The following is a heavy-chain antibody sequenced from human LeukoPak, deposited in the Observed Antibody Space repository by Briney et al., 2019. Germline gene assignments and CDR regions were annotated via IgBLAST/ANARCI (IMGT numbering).Heavy chain of an antibody. CDR3: ARDRTSGYNWFDP. J-gene: IGHJ5*02. Sequence: ASAKVSCKASGYTFTGYYMHWVRQAPGQGLEWMGWINPNSGDTNYAQKFQGRVTMTRGTSISTAYMELSRLTSDDTAMYYCARDRTSGYNWFDPWGQGTLVTVSS. D-gene: IGHD3-22*01. V-gene: IGHV1-2*02. CDR2: INPNSGDT. CDR1: GYTFTGYY.